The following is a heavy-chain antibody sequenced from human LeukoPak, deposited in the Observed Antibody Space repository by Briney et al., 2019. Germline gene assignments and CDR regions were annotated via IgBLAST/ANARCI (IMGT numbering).Heavy chain of an antibody. V-gene: IGHV3-23*01. D-gene: IGHD5-18*01. CDR1: GFTFRTYA. CDR3: AKGGGRNSYKHAFDT. J-gene: IGHJ3*02. Sequence: GGSLRLSCVASGFTFRTYAMSWVRQAPGKGLEWVSAISGSDGSIYYTDSVKGRFTISRDNSKNTLFLQMNSLRAEDTAVYYCAKGGGRNSYKHAFDTWGQGTMVTVSS. CDR2: ISGSDGSI.